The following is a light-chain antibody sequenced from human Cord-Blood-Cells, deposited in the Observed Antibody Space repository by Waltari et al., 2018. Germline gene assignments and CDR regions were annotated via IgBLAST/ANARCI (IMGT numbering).Light chain of an antibody. J-gene: IGKJ2*01. CDR2: WAS. CDR3: QQYYSTPYT. CDR1: QSVLYSSNDKNY. Sequence: DIVMTQSPDSLAVSLGGRATINCKSSQSVLYSSNDKNYLAWYQQKPGQPPKLLICWASTRESGVPDRFSGSGSGTDFTLTISSLQAEDVAVYYCQQYYSTPYTFGQGTKLEIK. V-gene: IGKV4-1*01.